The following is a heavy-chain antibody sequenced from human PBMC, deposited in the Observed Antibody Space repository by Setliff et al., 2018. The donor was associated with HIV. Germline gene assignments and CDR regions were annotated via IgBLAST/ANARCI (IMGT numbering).Heavy chain of an antibody. V-gene: IGHV3-21*01. CDR3: ARSRSTRDAFDI. CDR2: ISSSGSYI. CDR1: GFTFIDYA. J-gene: IGHJ3*02. D-gene: IGHD1-1*01. Sequence: PGGSLRLSCAASGFTFIDYALNWVRQSPGKGLEWVSSISSSGSYIYYAGSLRGRFTISRDYASNSPYLEMNSLRVEDTAIYYCARSRSTRDAFDIWGQGTMVTVSS.